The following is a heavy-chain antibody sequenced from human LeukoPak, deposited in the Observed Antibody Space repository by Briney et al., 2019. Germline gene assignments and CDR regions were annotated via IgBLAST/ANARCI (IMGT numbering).Heavy chain of an antibody. Sequence: SQTLSLTCTVSGGSISSGDYYWSWIRQPPGTGLEWIGYIYYSGSTYYNPSLKSRVTISVDTPKNQFSLKLSSVTAADTAVYYCARGSTTVTTWAFDIWGQGTMVTVSS. CDR1: GGSISSGDYY. D-gene: IGHD4-17*01. V-gene: IGHV4-30-4*01. J-gene: IGHJ3*02. CDR3: ARGSTTVTTWAFDI. CDR2: IYYSGST.